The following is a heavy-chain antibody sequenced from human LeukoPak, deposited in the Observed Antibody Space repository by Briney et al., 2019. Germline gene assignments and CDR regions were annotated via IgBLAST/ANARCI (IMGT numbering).Heavy chain of an antibody. CDR1: GYTFTSYA. J-gene: IGHJ5*02. CDR2: INTNTGNP. D-gene: IGHD2-2*01. V-gene: IGHV7-4-1*02. Sequence: VASVKVSCKASGYTFTSYAMNWVRQAPGQGLEWMGWINTNTGNPTYAQGFTGRFVFSLGTSVSTAYLQISSLKAEDTAVYYCARDVCSSTSCRVDWFDPWGQGTLVTVSS. CDR3: ARDVCSSTSCRVDWFDP.